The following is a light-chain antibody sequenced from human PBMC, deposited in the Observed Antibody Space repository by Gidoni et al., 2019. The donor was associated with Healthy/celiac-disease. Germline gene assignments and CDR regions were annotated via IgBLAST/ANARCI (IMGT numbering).Light chain of an antibody. J-gene: IGKJ1*01. Sequence: EIVLTQSPDTLSLSPGERATLSCRASQNVTSSYLAWYQQEPGQAPRLLIFGASTRATGIPDRFSGSGSGTDFTLTISRLEPEDFAVYFCQQYGTSPGTFVQXTKVEIK. CDR3: QQYGTSPGT. CDR1: QNVTSSY. V-gene: IGKV3-20*01. CDR2: GAS.